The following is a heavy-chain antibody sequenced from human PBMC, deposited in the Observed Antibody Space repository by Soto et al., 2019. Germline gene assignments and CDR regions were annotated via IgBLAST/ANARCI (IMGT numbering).Heavy chain of an antibody. Sequence: ASVKVSCKASGGTFSGYAISWVRQAPGQGLEWMGGIIPIFGTANYAQKFQGRVTITADESTSTAYMELSSLRSEDTAVYYCARDRGGSITMHVLEARPDDAFDIWGQGTMVTVSS. D-gene: IGHD3-10*01. V-gene: IGHV1-69*13. CDR3: ARDRGGSITMHVLEARPDDAFDI. CDR2: IIPIFGTA. J-gene: IGHJ3*02. CDR1: GGTFSGYA.